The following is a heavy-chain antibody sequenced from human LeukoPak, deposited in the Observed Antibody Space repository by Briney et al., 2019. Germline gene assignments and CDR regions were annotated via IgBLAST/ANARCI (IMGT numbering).Heavy chain of an antibody. J-gene: IGHJ5*02. D-gene: IGHD6-13*01. CDR1: GGSISSYY. Sequence: ETLSLTCTVSGGSISSYYWSWVRQPAGKGLEWMGIIYPGDSDTRYSPSFQGQVTISVDKSISTAYLQWSSLKASDTAMYYCARSGQQLFTYNWFDPWGQGTLVTVSS. CDR3: ARSGQQLFTYNWFDP. CDR2: IYPGDSDT. V-gene: IGHV5-51*01.